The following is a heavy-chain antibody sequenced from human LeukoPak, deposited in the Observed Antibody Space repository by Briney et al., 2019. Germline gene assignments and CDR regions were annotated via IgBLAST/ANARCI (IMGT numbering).Heavy chain of an antibody. V-gene: IGHV4-39*01. CDR2: IYYSGST. D-gene: IGHD6-19*01. J-gene: IGHJ4*02. Sequence: PSETLSLTCTVSGGSISSSSYYWGWIRQPPGKGLEWIGSIYYSGSTYYNPSLKSRVTISVDTSKNQFSLKLSSVTAADTAVYYCAQAPRGIAVAGDLFDYWGQGTLVTVSS. CDR1: GGSISSSSYY. CDR3: AQAPRGIAVAGDLFDY.